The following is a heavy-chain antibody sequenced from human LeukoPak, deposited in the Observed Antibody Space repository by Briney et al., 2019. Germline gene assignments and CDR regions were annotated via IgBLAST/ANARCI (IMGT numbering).Heavy chain of an antibody. CDR1: GASITSGTYY. CDR2: IYYNGDT. J-gene: IGHJ5*02. Sequence: SETLSLTCTVSGASITSGTYYWGWIRRPPGKGLEWLGRIYYNGDTHYNPSLKSRVPISLDTSNNQFSLKLSSVTAADTSVYYCARHDLWSGSPHINWFDPWGPGTLCTVSS. V-gene: IGHV4-39*01. D-gene: IGHD3-3*01. CDR3: ARHDLWSGSPHINWFDP.